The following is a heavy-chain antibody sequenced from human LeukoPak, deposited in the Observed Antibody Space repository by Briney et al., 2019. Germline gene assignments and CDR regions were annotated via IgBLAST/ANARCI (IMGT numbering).Heavy chain of an antibody. CDR1: GFTVSSNY. CDR2: IYSGGST. V-gene: IGHV3-53*01. D-gene: IGHD3-10*01. J-gene: IGHJ6*02. Sequence: GGSLRLSCAASGFTVSSNYMSWVRQAPGKGLEWVSVIYSGGSTYYADSVKGRFTISRDNSKTTLYLQMNSLRTEDTAVYYCAKDLYGSGSYPPYYYGMDVWGQGTTVTVSS. CDR3: AKDLYGSGSYPPYYYGMDV.